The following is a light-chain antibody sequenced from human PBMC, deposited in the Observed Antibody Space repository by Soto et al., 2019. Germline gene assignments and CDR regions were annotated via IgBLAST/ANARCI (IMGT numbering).Light chain of an antibody. CDR2: RAS. CDR1: QTINRY. J-gene: IGKJ1*01. Sequence: IQVTQSPSTLSAFVGDTVTISCRTSQTINRYLAWYQHKPGKAPKLLIYRASTLEIGVPSRFSGSGSGTEFTLTISGLQPDDFATYYCQHYNSYSEAFGQGTKVDIK. CDR3: QHYNSYSEA. V-gene: IGKV1-5*03.